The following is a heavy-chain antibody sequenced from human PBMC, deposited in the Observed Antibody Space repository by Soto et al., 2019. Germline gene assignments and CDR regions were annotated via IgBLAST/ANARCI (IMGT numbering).Heavy chain of an antibody. J-gene: IGHJ5*02. CDR3: ARYYFDSSGYSNWFDP. Sequence: PSGTLSLTCAVSGCSITSGAYYWTWIRQHPGKGLEWIAYIHYSGRTYYNPSLKSRVTISVDTSNNQFSLKLSSVTAADTAVYYCARYYFDSSGYSNWFDPWGQGTLVTVSS. D-gene: IGHD3-22*01. CDR1: GCSITSGAYY. CDR2: IHYSGRT. V-gene: IGHV4-31*11.